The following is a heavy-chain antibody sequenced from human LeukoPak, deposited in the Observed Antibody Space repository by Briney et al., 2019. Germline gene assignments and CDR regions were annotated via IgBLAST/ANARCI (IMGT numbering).Heavy chain of an antibody. D-gene: IGHD5-24*01. Sequence: GGSLTLSCAASGFTVSSNYMSWVRQAPGKGLEWVSAIYSGGSTYYADSVKGRFTVSRDNSKNTLYLQMNSLRAEDTAVYYCARGGRDGYNYAFDIWGQGTMVTVSS. J-gene: IGHJ3*02. CDR3: ARGGRDGYNYAFDI. V-gene: IGHV3-66*01. CDR2: IYSGGST. CDR1: GFTVSSNY.